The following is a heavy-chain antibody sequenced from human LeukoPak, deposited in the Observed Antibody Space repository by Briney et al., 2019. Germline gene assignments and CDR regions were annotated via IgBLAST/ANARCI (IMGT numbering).Heavy chain of an antibody. Sequence: SVKVSCKASGYTFTGYYMHWVRQAPGQGLDWMGRIIPIFGTANYAQKFQGRVTITTDESTSTAYMELSSLRSEDTSVYYCAQGAIAVAGYHAFDIWGQGTMVTVSS. V-gene: IGHV1-69*05. CDR2: IIPIFGTA. CDR3: AQGAIAVAGYHAFDI. J-gene: IGHJ3*02. D-gene: IGHD6-19*01. CDR1: GYTFTGYY.